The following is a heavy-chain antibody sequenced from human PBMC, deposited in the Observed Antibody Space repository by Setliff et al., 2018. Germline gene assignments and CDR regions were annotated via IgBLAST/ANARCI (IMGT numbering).Heavy chain of an antibody. J-gene: IGHJ6*02. Sequence: ASVKVSCKASGYTFTSYAMHWVRQAPGQRLEWMGWINAGNGNTKYAQKFQGRVTMTRNTSISTAYMELSSLRSEDTAVYYCAREGYYNFWSGFMDIWGQGTTVTVSS. D-gene: IGHD3-3*01. CDR1: GYTFTSYA. V-gene: IGHV1-3*01. CDR2: INAGNGNT. CDR3: AREGYYNFWSGFMDI.